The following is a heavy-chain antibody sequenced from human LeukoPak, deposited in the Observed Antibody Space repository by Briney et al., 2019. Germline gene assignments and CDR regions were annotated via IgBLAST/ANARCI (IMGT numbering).Heavy chain of an antibody. CDR3: ARAPFLWYFDY. V-gene: IGHV4-59*01. CDR1: GSSISSYY. J-gene: IGHJ4*01. CDR2: IYYSGST. D-gene: IGHD2-21*01. Sequence: SETLSLICSVSGSSISSYYWSWIRQPPGKGLEWIGYIYYSGSTNYNPSLKSRVTISVDTSKNQFSLKLSSVTAADTAVYYCARAPFLWYFDYWGHGTLVTVSS.